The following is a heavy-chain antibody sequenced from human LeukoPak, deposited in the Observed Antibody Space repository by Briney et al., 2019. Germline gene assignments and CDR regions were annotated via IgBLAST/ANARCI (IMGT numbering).Heavy chain of an antibody. D-gene: IGHD2-2*01. CDR2: INYSGSP. V-gene: IGHV4-34*01. CDR1: GGSFTGYF. Sequence: PSETLSLTCGVYGGSFTGYFYTWIRQPPGKGLEWIGEINYSGSPSYNPSLKSGGTISLDTSKNQVSLKMTSVTAADTAMYFCARGRGKYQLLASDYWGPGTLVTVSS. J-gene: IGHJ4*02. CDR3: ARGRGKYQLLASDY.